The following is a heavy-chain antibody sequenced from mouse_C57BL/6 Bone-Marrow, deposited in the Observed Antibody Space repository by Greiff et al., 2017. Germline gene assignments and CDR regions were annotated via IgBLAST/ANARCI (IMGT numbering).Heavy chain of an antibody. D-gene: IGHD4-1*01. J-gene: IGHJ2*01. CDR2: IYPGGGDT. CDR1: GYAFSSSW. Sequence: VQLQQSGPELVKPGASVKISCKASGYAFSSSWMNWVQQRPGKGLEWIGRIYPGGGDTNYNGKFKGKATLTADKSSSTAYMQLSSLTSEDSAVYFCGTNCDYFDYWGQGTTLTGSA. CDR3: GTNCDYFDY. V-gene: IGHV1-82*01.